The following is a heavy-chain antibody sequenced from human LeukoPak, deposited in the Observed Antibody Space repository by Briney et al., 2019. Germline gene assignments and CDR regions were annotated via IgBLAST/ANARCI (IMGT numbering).Heavy chain of an antibody. V-gene: IGHV3-21*01. J-gene: IGHJ6*03. CDR1: GFTFSSYS. CDR3: AASGYDYDYYYYMDV. CDR2: ISSSSSYI. Sequence: GGSLRLSCAASGFTFSSYSMNWVRQAPGKGLEWVSSISSSSSYIYYADSVKGRFTIPRDNAKNSLYLQMKSLRAEDTAVYYCAASGYDYDYYYYMDVWGKGTTVTISS. D-gene: IGHD5-12*01.